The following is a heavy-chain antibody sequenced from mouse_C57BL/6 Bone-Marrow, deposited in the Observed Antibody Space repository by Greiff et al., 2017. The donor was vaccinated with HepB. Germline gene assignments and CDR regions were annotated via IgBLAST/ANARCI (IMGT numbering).Heavy chain of an antibody. V-gene: IGHV14-4*01. J-gene: IGHJ2*01. CDR3: TTPYGSSLDY. CDR2: INPENGDT. D-gene: IGHD1-1*01. CDR1: GFNIKDDY. Sequence: EVQLQQSGAELVRPGASVKLSCTASGFNIKDDYMHWVKQSPEQGLEWIGWINPENGDTEYASKFQGKATITADTSSNTAYLQLSSLTSEDTAVYYCTTPYGSSLDYWGQGTTLTVSS.